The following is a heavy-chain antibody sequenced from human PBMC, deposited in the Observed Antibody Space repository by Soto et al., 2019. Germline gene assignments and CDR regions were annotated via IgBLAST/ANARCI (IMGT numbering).Heavy chain of an antibody. Sequence: PVESLSLSCATSGLTFSNYAMSWVRQAPAGGREWVSSMSGSSSTTYYADSVRSRFTISRDRSKNTLYLQMSSLRAEDTALYYCAINKERELPRIMAFRGKATRSTVS. V-gene: IGHV3-23*01. CDR1: GLTFSNYA. D-gene: IGHD1-7*01. CDR3: AINKERELPRIMAF. J-gene: IGHJ6*03. CDR2: MSGSSSTT.